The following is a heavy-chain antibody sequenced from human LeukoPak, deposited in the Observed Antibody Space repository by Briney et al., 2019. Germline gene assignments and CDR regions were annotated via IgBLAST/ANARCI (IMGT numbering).Heavy chain of an antibody. Sequence: ASVKVSCKASGYTFTSYAMHWVRQAPGQRLEWMGWINAGNGNTKYSQKFQGRVTITRDTSASTAYMELSSLRSEDTAVYYCARDGADYGGNPRGAEYFQHWGQGTLVTVSS. J-gene: IGHJ1*01. D-gene: IGHD4-23*01. CDR2: INAGNGNT. CDR1: GYTFTSYA. V-gene: IGHV1-3*01. CDR3: ARDGADYGGNPRGAEYFQH.